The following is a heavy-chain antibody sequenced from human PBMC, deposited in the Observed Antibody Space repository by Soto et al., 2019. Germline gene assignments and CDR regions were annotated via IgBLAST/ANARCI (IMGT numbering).Heavy chain of an antibody. CDR1: GFTFSSYE. J-gene: IGHJ6*02. Sequence: LRLSCAASGFTFSSYEMNWVRQAPVKGLEWVSYISSSGSTIYYADSVKGRFTISRDNAKNSLYLQMNSLRAEDTAVYYCARDHKGGYYYYGMDVWGQGTTVTVYS. CDR2: ISSSGSTI. V-gene: IGHV3-48*03. CDR3: ARDHKGGYYYYGMDV.